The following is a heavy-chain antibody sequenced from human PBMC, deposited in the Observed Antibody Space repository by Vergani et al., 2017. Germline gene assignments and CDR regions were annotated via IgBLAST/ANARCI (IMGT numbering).Heavy chain of an antibody. CDR2: IIPIFGTA. D-gene: IGHD3-22*01. V-gene: IGHV1-69*13. CDR3: ARGYDSSGYYLYYFDY. CDR1: GGTFSSYA. Sequence: QVQLVQSGAEVKKPGSSVKVSCKASGGTFSSYAISWVRQAPGQGLEWMGRIIPIFGTANYAQKFQGRVTITADESTSTAYMELSSLRSEDTAMYYCARGYDSSGYYLYYFDYWGQGTLVTVSS. J-gene: IGHJ4*02.